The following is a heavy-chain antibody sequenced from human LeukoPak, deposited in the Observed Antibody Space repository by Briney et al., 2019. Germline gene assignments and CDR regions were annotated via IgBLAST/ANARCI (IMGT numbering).Heavy chain of an antibody. V-gene: IGHV4-34*01. J-gene: IGHJ4*02. Sequence: SETLSLTCAVYGGSFSGYYWSWIRQPPGKGVEWIGEINHSGSTNYNPSLKSRVTISVDTSKNQFSLKLSSVTAADTAVYYCARGHIFRAIFGMVIADYFDYWGQGTLVTVSS. CDR2: INHSGST. CDR3: ARGHIFRAIFGMVIADYFDY. D-gene: IGHD3-3*01. CDR1: GGSFSGYY.